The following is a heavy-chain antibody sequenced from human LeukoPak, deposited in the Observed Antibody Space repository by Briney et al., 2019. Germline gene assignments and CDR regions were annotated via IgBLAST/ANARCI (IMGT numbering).Heavy chain of an antibody. V-gene: IGHV1-18*01. D-gene: IGHD1-26*01. CDR1: GYDFISYG. CDR2: ISAYNGDT. Sequence: VASVKVSCKASGYDFISYGISRVRQAPGQGLEWMGWISAYNGDTNYAQKFQGRVTLTTDTPTNTVYMDLRSLRSDDTAIYYCARDRGVGATSVGMDVWGQGTTVTVSS. CDR3: ARDRGVGATSVGMDV. J-gene: IGHJ6*02.